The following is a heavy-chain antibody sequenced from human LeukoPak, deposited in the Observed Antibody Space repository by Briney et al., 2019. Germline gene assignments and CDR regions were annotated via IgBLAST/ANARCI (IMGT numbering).Heavy chain of an antibody. CDR2: ISSSSSYI. Sequence: PGGSLRLSCAASGFTFSSYSMNWVRQAPGKGLEWVSSISSSSSYIYYADSVKGRFTISRDNAKNSLYLQMNSLRAEDTAVYYGARAAVAEPYYYYGMDVWGKGTTVTVSS. CDR1: GFTFSSYS. V-gene: IGHV3-21*01. CDR3: ARAAVAEPYYYYGMDV. J-gene: IGHJ6*04. D-gene: IGHD6-19*01.